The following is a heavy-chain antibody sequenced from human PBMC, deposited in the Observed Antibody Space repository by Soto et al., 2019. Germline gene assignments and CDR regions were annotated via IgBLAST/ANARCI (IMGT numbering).Heavy chain of an antibody. Sequence: EVQLVESGGGLVKPGGSLRLSCAASGFTFSFHSFNWVRQAPGKGLEWVSGISSTTNYIYYADSMKGRFTVSRDNAKNSVYLDMNSLSAEDTAVYYCARESEDLTSNFDYWGQGTLVTVSS. V-gene: IGHV3-21*01. CDR2: ISSTTNYI. CDR1: GFTFSFHS. CDR3: ARESEDLTSNFDY. J-gene: IGHJ4*02.